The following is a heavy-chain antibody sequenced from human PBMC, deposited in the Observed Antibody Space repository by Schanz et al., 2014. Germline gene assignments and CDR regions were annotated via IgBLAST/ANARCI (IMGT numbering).Heavy chain of an antibody. D-gene: IGHD3-10*01. CDR3: ARGIITMVRGSDVGAFDI. J-gene: IGHJ3*02. CDR1: GFTFRSYG. V-gene: IGHV3-33*01. Sequence: QVQLVESGGGVVQPGGSLRLSCAASGFTFRSYGMHWVRQAPGKGLEWVALISYDGSSKNHADSVQGRFTISRDNSKNALYLQMDSLRAEDTAVYYCARGIITMVRGSDVGAFDIWGQGTMVTVSS. CDR2: ISYDGSSK.